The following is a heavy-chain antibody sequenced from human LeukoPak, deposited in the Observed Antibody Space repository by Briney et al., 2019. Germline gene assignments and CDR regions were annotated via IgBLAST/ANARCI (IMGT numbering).Heavy chain of an antibody. D-gene: IGHD3-3*01. CDR1: GFTFSSYW. CDR3: ARGVTDDFWSGYYDWFDP. J-gene: IGHJ5*02. CDR2: INSDGSST. Sequence: PGGSLRLSCAASGFTFSSYWMHWVRQAPGKGLVWVSRINSDGSSTSYADSVKGRFTISRDNAKHTLYLQMNSLRAEDTAVYYCARGVTDDFWSGYYDWFDPWGQGTLVTVSS. V-gene: IGHV3-74*01.